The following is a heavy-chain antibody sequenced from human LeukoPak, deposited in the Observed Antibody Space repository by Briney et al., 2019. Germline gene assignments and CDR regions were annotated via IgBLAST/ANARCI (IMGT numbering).Heavy chain of an antibody. D-gene: IGHD5-18*01. Sequence: TSETLSLTRSVSGGSISSGSYYWSWIRQPAGKGLEWIGRIYTCGSTNYNPSLKSRVTISVDTSKNQFSLKLSSVTAADTAVYYCASGSYGDSPSYWGQGTLVTVSS. CDR3: ASGSYGDSPSY. V-gene: IGHV4-61*02. J-gene: IGHJ4*02. CDR2: IYTCGST. CDR1: GGSISSGSYY.